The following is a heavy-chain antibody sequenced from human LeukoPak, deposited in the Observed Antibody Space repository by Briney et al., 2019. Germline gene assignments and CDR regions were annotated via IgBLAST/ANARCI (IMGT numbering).Heavy chain of an antibody. Sequence: GGSLRLSCAASGFTFSSYWMHWVRQAPGKGLVWVSRINSAGSSTSYADSVKGRFTISRDNAKNSLYLQMNSLRAEDTAVYYCATIEVEMATITDDYWGQGTLVTVSS. V-gene: IGHV3-74*01. CDR2: INSAGSST. J-gene: IGHJ4*02. CDR3: ATIEVEMATITDDY. D-gene: IGHD5-24*01. CDR1: GFTFSSYW.